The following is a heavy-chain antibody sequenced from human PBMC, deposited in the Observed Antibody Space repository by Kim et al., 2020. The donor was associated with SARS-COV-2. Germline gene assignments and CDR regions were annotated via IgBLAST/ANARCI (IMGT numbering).Heavy chain of an antibody. V-gene: IGHV3-48*04. CDR1: GFTFSSYS. J-gene: IGHJ4*02. Sequence: GGSLRLSCAASGFTFSSYSMNWVRQAPGKGLEWVSYISSSSSTIYYADSVKGRFTISRDNAKNSLYLQMNSLRAEDTAVYYCPRDERGGGDCSGGSCYQYWGQGTLVTVSS. CDR3: PRDERGGGDCSGGSCYQY. CDR2: ISSSSSTI. D-gene: IGHD2-15*01.